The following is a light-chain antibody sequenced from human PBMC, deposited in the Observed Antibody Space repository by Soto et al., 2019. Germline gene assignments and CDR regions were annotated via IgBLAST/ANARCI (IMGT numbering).Light chain of an antibody. J-gene: IGKJ2*01. CDR1: QSVNNVY. Sequence: EIVLTQSPGTLSLSPGERATLSCRARQSVNNVYLAWYQQKPGQAPRPLIYDVSSRATGIPDRFSGSGSGTDFTLTISRLEPEDFAVYYCQQSGTSPRTFGQGTKLEIK. CDR2: DVS. CDR3: QQSGTSPRT. V-gene: IGKV3-20*01.